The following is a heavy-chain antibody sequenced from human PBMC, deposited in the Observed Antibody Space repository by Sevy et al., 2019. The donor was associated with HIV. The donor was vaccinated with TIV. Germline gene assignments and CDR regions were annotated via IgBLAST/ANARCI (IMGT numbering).Heavy chain of an antibody. J-gene: IGHJ4*01. CDR3: ARRVLGSGWIN. D-gene: IGHD6-19*01. CDR2: TYYRSKWFN. Sequence: SQTISLTCVISGDSVSSNTVTWNWIRQSPSRGLEWLGRTYYRSKWFNEYAVSVESRITINPDTSKNQVSLQLSSVTPEDTALYYCARRVLGSGWINWGQGILVTVSS. V-gene: IGHV6-1*01. CDR1: GDSVSSNTVT.